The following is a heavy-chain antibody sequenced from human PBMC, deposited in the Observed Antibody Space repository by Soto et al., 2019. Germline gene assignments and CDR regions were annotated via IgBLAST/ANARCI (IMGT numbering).Heavy chain of an antibody. CDR2: IYSGGVT. J-gene: IGHJ6*02. Sequence: PGGSLRLSCAASGSTVKNYQMNWVRQAPGKGLEWVSVIYSGGVTYYPDSVKGRFTIIRDTSRNSVYLQMNSLRADDTAIYYCARDPSTTGYYGLDVWGQGTTVTVSS. CDR1: GSTVKNYQ. V-gene: IGHV3-53*01. CDR3: ARDPSTTGYYGLDV.